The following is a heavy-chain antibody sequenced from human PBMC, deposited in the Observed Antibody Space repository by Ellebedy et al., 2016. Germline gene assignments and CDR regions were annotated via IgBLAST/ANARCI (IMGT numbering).Heavy chain of an antibody. Sequence: GGSLRLXXVASGFTFGNFFMTWVRQAPGGVLEWVSTISGGGDTTVSADSVKGRFTISRDNSRNTLYLQMNSLRAEDTAVYYCYYGHYSGSWGQGTLVTVSS. J-gene: IGHJ4*02. V-gene: IGHV3-23*01. CDR1: GFTFGNFF. CDR2: ISGGGDTT. D-gene: IGHD4-17*01. CDR3: YYGHYSGS.